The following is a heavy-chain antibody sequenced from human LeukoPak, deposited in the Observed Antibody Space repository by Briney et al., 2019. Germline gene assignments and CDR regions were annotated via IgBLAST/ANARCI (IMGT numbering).Heavy chain of an antibody. CDR3: ARGPH. V-gene: IGHV3-7*01. J-gene: IGHJ4*02. CDR1: GFTFTNYW. CDR2: IKEGGSEK. Sequence: GGSLRLSCAASGFTFTNYWMSWVRQAPGKGLEWVASIKEGGSEKYYVDSVKGRFTISRDNAKNSAYLQMNSLRTEDTAVYYCARGPHWGQGTLVTDSS.